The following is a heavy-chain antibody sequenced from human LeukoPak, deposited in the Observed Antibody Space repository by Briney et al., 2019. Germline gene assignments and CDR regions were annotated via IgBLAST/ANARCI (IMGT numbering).Heavy chain of an antibody. Sequence: PGGSLRLSCAASGFTFSSYSMNWVRQAPGKGLEWVSYITSSSSTTYYADSVKGRFTISRDNAKNTLYLQMNSLRAKDTAVYYCARGPYSEGRGFDYWGQGTLVTVSS. CDR3: ARGPYSEGRGFDY. J-gene: IGHJ4*02. CDR1: GFTFSSYS. CDR2: ITSSSSTT. V-gene: IGHV3-48*01. D-gene: IGHD6-13*01.